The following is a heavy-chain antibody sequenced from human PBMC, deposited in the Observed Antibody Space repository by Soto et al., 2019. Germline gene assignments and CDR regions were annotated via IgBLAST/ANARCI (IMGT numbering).Heavy chain of an antibody. Sequence: GGSLRLSCAASGFTFSSYAMSWVRQAPGKGLEWVSAISGSGGSTYYADSVKGRFTISRDNSKNTLYLQMNSLRAEDTAVYYCAKDPAHGSGSHKYFDYWGQGTLVTVSS. CDR3: AKDPAHGSGSHKYFDY. D-gene: IGHD3-10*01. V-gene: IGHV3-23*01. CDR1: GFTFSSYA. J-gene: IGHJ4*02. CDR2: ISGSGGST.